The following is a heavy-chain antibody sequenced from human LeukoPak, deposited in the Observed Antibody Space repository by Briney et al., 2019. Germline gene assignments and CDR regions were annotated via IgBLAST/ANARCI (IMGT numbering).Heavy chain of an antibody. V-gene: IGHV3-53*01. Sequence: PVGSLRLSCAASGFTVSGTHMSWVRQAPGKGLEWVSAMYTGGTTYYADSVQGRFTISRDNSKNTLYLQMNSLRAEDTAVYYCAKDEATSGGGLASWGQGTLVTVSS. CDR1: GFTVSGTH. D-gene: IGHD3-16*01. CDR3: AKDEATSGGGLAS. CDR2: MYTGGTT. J-gene: IGHJ4*02.